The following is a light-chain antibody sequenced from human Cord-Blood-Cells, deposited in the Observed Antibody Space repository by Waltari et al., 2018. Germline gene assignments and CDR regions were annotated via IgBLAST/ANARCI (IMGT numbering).Light chain of an antibody. Sequence: QSALTQPPSASGSPGQSVTISCTGTSSDVGGYNHVSWYHQTPGKAPKLMIYEVSKRPSGVPDRFSGSKSGNTASLTVSGLQAEDEADYYCSSYAGSNNLYVFGTGTKVTVL. CDR2: EVS. CDR3: SSYAGSNNLYV. CDR1: SSDVGGYNH. V-gene: IGLV2-8*01. J-gene: IGLJ1*01.